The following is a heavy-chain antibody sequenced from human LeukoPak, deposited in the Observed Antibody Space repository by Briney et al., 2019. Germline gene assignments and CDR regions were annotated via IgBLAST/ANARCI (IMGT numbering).Heavy chain of an antibody. CDR2: VSDDGNKK. CDR3: ARGQLLLEGYFYYMDV. J-gene: IGHJ6*03. V-gene: IGHV3-30*01. CDR1: GFTFSSYP. Sequence: PGGSLRLSCAASGFTFSSYPIPWVRQAPGKGLEWVAVVSDDGNKKFDADFVKGRFTISRDNSKNTLYLQMNSLRGEDTAVYYCARGQLLLEGYFYYMDVWGKGTTVTVSS. D-gene: IGHD1-26*01.